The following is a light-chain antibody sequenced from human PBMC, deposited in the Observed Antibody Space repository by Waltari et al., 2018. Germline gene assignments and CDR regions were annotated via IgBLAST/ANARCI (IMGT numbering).Light chain of an antibody. CDR2: GAS. J-gene: IGKJ5*01. V-gene: IGKV3-15*01. Sequence: EIVMTQSPATLSVSPGERATLSCRASQSVTNSLAWYQQKPGHAPRLLIYGASTMATGIPARFSGSGSVTEFTLTISSLQSEDFAVYYCQQYNNWPPVTFGQGTRLEIK. CDR1: QSVTNS. CDR3: QQYNNWPPVT.